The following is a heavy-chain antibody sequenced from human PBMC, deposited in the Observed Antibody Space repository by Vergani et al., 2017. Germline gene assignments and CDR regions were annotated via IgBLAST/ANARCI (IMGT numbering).Heavy chain of an antibody. CDR2: IYSGGST. CDR1: GFTVSSNY. D-gene: IGHD6-6*01. V-gene: IGHV3-66*02. CDR3: ARVWYSSSSYSSDY. Sequence: EVQLVESGGGLVQPGGSLRLSCAASGFTVSSNYMSWVRQAPGKGLEWVSVIYSGGSTYYADSVKGRFTISRDNSKNTLYLQMNSLRAEDTAVYYCARVWYSSSSYSSDYWGQGTLVTVSS. J-gene: IGHJ4*02.